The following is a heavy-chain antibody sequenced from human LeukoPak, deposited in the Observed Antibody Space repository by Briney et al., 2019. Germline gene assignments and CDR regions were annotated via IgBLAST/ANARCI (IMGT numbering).Heavy chain of an antibody. Sequence: GGSLRLSCAASGFTFSSYSMNWVRQAPGKGLEWVSSISSSSSYIYYADSVKGRFTISRDTATISRSLQMNSLRAEDTAVYYCAGGFVFLPAANPDYWGPGTLVTVSS. V-gene: IGHV3-21*01. CDR1: GFTFSSYS. CDR2: ISSSSSYI. CDR3: AGGFVFLPAANPDY. D-gene: IGHD2-2*01. J-gene: IGHJ4*02.